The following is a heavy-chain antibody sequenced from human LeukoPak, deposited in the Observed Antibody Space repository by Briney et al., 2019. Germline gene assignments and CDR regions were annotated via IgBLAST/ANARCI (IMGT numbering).Heavy chain of an antibody. D-gene: IGHD4-11*01. CDR1: GFILTEVS. Sequence: ASVKLSCTVSGFILTEVSIHWLRQAPRKGPEWMGSFDRENDETIYSHNFQGRVAMTEDTSADTTYMELTSLRSDDTAVYYCVADHYNNHGNFDFWGRGTLVTVSS. CDR2: FDRENDET. V-gene: IGHV1-24*01. J-gene: IGHJ4*02. CDR3: VADHYNNHGNFDF.